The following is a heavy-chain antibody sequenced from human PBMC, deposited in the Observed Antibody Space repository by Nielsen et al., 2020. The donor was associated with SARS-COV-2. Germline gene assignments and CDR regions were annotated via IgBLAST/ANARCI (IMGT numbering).Heavy chain of an antibody. Sequence: ASVKVSCKASGYTFTSYDINWVRQATGQGLEWIGWMNPNSGNTGYAQKFQGRVTMTRNTSISTAYMELSSLRAEDTAVYYCAKPLLHIVIALGSFDSWGQGTLVTVSS. CDR1: GYTFTSYD. CDR3: AKPLLHIVIALGSFDS. V-gene: IGHV1-8*01. CDR2: MNPNSGNT. J-gene: IGHJ5*01. D-gene: IGHD2/OR15-2a*01.